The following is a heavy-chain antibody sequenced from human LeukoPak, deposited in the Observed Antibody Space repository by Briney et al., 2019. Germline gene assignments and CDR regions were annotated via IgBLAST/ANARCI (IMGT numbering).Heavy chain of an antibody. CDR1: GGSFSGYY. Sequence: SETLSLTCAVYGGSFSGYYWSWIRQPPGKGLEWIGEINHSGSTNYNPSLKSRVTISVDTSKNQFSLKLSSVTAADTAVYYCARQDYGGNSKGDYWGQGTLVTVSS. J-gene: IGHJ4*02. CDR3: ARQDYGGNSKGDY. V-gene: IGHV4-34*01. CDR2: INHSGST. D-gene: IGHD4-23*01.